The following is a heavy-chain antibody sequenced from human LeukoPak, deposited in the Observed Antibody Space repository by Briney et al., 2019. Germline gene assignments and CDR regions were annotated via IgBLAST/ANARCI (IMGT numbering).Heavy chain of an antibody. CDR2: ISYDGSNK. D-gene: IGHD6-13*01. J-gene: IGHJ6*03. Sequence: AGGSLRLSCAASGFTFSSYGMHWVRQAPGKGLEWVAVISYDGSNKYYADSVKGRFTISRDNSKNTLYLQMNSLRAEDTAVYYCARGYSSSWYARYTEDYYYYYYMDVWGKGTTVTVSS. V-gene: IGHV3-30*03. CDR1: GFTFSSYG. CDR3: ARGYSSSWYARYTEDYYYYYYMDV.